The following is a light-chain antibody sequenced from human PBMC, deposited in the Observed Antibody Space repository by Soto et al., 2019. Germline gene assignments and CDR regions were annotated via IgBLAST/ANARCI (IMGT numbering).Light chain of an antibody. V-gene: IGKV3-11*01. CDR1: QSVSSY. CDR2: DAS. CDR3: QQRSDWPST. Sequence: IVLTQSQATLSLSPGERATLSCRASQSVSSYLAWYQQKPGQAPRLLIYDASNRATGIPARFSGSGSGTDFTLTISSLEPDDFAVYYCQQRSDWPSTFGGGTKVQIK. J-gene: IGKJ4*01.